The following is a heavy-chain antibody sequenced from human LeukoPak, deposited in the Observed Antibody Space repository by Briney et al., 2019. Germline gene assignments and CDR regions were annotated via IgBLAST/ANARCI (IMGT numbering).Heavy chain of an antibody. CDR2: IRYDGSNK. Sequence: PGGSLRLSCAASGFTFSSYGMHWVRQAPGKGLEWVAFIRYDGSNKYYADSVEGRFTISRDNSKNTLYLQMNSLRAEDTAVYYCAKPVQRYCSGGSCYASYFDYWGQGTLVTVSS. V-gene: IGHV3-30*02. D-gene: IGHD2-15*01. CDR3: AKPVQRYCSGGSCYASYFDY. J-gene: IGHJ4*02. CDR1: GFTFSSYG.